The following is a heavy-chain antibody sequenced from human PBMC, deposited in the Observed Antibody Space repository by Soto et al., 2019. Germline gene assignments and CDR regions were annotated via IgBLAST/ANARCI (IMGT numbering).Heavy chain of an antibody. J-gene: IGHJ3*02. D-gene: IGHD4-17*01. CDR2: IKQDGSEN. Sequence: GGSLRLSCEASGFTFTRFSMSWVRQAPGKGLEWVANIKQDGSENYYVASVKGRFTISRDNAKNSLYLQMNSLRAEDTAVYYCARQNDYGDYLFDALDIWGQGTMVTVSS. V-gene: IGHV3-7*01. CDR1: GFTFTRFS. CDR3: ARQNDYGDYLFDALDI.